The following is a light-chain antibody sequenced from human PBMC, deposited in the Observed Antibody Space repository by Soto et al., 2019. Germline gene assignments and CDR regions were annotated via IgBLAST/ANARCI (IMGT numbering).Light chain of an antibody. CDR2: KAT. Sequence: DIQMTQSPSTLSASVGDRVTITCRASQIISNWLAWYQQKPGKAPKLLIYKATSLESGVPSRFSGSGSGTEFPLTISGLQPDDFATYYCQQYNNYWTFGQGTKVEIK. V-gene: IGKV1-5*03. CDR1: QIISNW. CDR3: QQYNNYWT. J-gene: IGKJ1*01.